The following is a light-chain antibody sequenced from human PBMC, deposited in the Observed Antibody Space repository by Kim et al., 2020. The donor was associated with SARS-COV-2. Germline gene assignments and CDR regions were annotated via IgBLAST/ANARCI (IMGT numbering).Light chain of an antibody. CDR1: QGISSY. Sequence: ASVGARVTITCRASQGISSYLAWYQQKPGQAPKLLIHDASTLQTGVPSRFSGSGSGTEFTLTISSLQPEDFATYYCQRLNSYPLTFGGGTKVDIK. CDR2: DAS. J-gene: IGKJ4*01. CDR3: QRLNSYPLT. V-gene: IGKV1-9*01.